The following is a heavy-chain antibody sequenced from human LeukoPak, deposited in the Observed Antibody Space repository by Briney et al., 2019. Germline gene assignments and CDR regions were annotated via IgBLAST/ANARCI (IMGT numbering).Heavy chain of an antibody. CDR1: GFTFSSYA. CDR2: ISYDGSNK. CDR3: AKSGRLVRAPPFDY. V-gene: IGHV3-30-3*01. J-gene: IGHJ4*02. D-gene: IGHD6-19*01. Sequence: GRSLRLSCAASGFTFSSYAMHWVRQAPGKGLEWVAVISYDGSNKYYADSVKGRFTISRDNSKNTLYLQMNSLRAEDTAVYYCAKSGRLVRAPPFDYWGQGTLVTVSS.